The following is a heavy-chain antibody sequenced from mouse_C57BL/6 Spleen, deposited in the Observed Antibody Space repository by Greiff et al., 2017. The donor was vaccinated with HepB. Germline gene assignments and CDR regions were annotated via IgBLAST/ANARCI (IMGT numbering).Heavy chain of an antibody. J-gene: IGHJ2*01. CDR1: GYTFTSYW. Sequence: QVQLQQSGAELVMPGASVKLSCKASGYTFTSYWMHWVKQRPGQGLEWIGEIDPSDSYTNYNQKFKGKSTLTVDKSSSTAYMQLSSLTSEDSAVYYCARSEIYYGNYDYFDYWGQGTTLTVSS. CDR2: IDPSDSYT. V-gene: IGHV1-69*01. D-gene: IGHD2-1*01. CDR3: ARSEIYYGNYDYFDY.